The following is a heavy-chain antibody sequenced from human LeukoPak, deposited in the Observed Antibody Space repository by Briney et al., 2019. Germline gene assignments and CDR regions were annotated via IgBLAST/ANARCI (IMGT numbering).Heavy chain of an antibody. CDR1: GGTFSSYA. CDR2: IIPIFGTA. CDR3: ARDADGDSPNWFDP. V-gene: IGHV1-69*01. J-gene: IGHJ5*02. Sequence: GSSVKVSCKASGGTFSSYAISWVRQAPGQGLEWMGGIIPIFGTANYAQKFQGRVTITADESTSTAYMELSSLRSEDTAVYYCARDADGDSPNWFDPWGQGTLVTVSS. D-gene: IGHD4-17*01.